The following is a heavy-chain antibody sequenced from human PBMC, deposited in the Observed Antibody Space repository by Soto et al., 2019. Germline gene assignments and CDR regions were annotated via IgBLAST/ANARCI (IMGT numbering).Heavy chain of an antibody. CDR3: AHSILPQYYYDSSGYRGYYFDY. CDR2: IYWDDDK. Sequence: QITLKESGPTLVKPTQTLTLTCTFSGFSLSTSGVGVGWIRQPPGKALEWLALIYWDDDKRYSPSLKSRLTITKDTSKNQVVLTMTNMDPVDTATYYCAHSILPQYYYDSSGYRGYYFDYWGQGTLVTVSS. CDR1: GFSLSTSGVG. J-gene: IGHJ4*02. D-gene: IGHD3-22*01. V-gene: IGHV2-5*02.